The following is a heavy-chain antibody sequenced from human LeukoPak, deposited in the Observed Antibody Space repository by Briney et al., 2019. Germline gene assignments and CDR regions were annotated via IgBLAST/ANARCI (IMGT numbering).Heavy chain of an antibody. D-gene: IGHD3-10*01. V-gene: IGHV4-59*01. CDR1: GGSISSYY. CDR2: IYYSGST. Sequence: PSETLSLTCTDSGGSISSYYWSWIRQPPGKGLEWIGYIYYSGSTNYNPSLKSRVTISVDTSKNQFSLKLSSVTAADTAVYYCARVAGDYFDYWGQGTLVTVSS. J-gene: IGHJ4*02. CDR3: ARVAGDYFDY.